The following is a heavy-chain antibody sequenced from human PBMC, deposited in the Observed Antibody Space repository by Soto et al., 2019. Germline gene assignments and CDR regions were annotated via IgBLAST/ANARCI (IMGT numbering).Heavy chain of an antibody. D-gene: IGHD5-12*01. CDR1: GGTFSSYT. CDR2: IIPILGIA. Sequence: QVQLVQSGAEVKKPGSSVKVSCKASGGTFSSYTISWVRQAPGQGLEWMGRIIPILGIANYAQKFQGRVKITADKSTSTAYMELSSLRSEDTAVYYCATSGYSGYDTAFDIWGQGTMVTVSS. CDR3: ATSGYSGYDTAFDI. J-gene: IGHJ3*02. V-gene: IGHV1-69*02.